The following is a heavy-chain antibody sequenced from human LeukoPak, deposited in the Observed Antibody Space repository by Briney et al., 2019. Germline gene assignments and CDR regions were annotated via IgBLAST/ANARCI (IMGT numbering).Heavy chain of an antibody. CDR3: ARGGEATISRSRNYYYYMDV. Sequence: PSETLSLTCTVSGVSISSYYWSWLRQPPGRGLEWIGYLYYSGSTNYNPSLKSRVTISVDTSKNQFSLKLSSVTAADTAVYYCARGGEATISRSRNYYYYMDVWGKGTTVTVSS. D-gene: IGHD5-24*01. J-gene: IGHJ6*03. CDR1: GVSISSYY. V-gene: IGHV4-59*01. CDR2: LYYSGST.